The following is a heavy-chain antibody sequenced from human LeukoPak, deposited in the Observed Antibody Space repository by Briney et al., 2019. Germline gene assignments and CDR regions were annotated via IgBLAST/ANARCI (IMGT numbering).Heavy chain of an antibody. Sequence: SVKVSCKASGGTFSSYAISWVRQAPGQGLEWMGGIIPIFGTANYARKFQGRVTITADKSTSTAYMELRSLRSDDTAVYYCARIRLLWFGELLLRYYYMDVWGKGTTVTVSS. J-gene: IGHJ6*03. CDR3: ARIRLLWFGELLLRYYYMDV. CDR1: GGTFSSYA. D-gene: IGHD3-10*01. V-gene: IGHV1-69*06. CDR2: IIPIFGTA.